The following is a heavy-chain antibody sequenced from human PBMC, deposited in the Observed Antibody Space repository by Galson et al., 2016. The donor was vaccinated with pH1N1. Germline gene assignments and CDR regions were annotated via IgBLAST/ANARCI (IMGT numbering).Heavy chain of an antibody. V-gene: IGHV1-69*08. CDR3: ARDGRVTVVVTDEALDV. J-gene: IGHJ3*01. CDR2: ITPVLRTA. CDR1: GGPFSSYT. D-gene: IGHD2-15*01. Sequence: SVKVSCKASGGPFSSYTISWVRQAPGQGLEWVGRITPVLRTATYAQKFQGRITITADKSTNTVYMQLSSLRSDDTAVYYCARDGRVTVVVTDEALDVWGQGTVLTVSS.